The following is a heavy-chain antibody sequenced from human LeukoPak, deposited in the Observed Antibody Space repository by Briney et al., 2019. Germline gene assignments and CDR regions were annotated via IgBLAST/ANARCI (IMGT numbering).Heavy chain of an antibody. J-gene: IGHJ4*02. V-gene: IGHV4-61*02. CDR2: IYTSGRT. Sequence: SETLSLTCTVSGGSITFGSSYWTWIRQPAGKGLEWIGRIYTSGRTFYNPSLKSRVTISMDTSMNQFSLRLDSVTAADTAVYDCSRARVIPASFDDWGQGTLVTVSS. CDR1: GGSITFGSSY. CDR3: SRARVIPASFDD.